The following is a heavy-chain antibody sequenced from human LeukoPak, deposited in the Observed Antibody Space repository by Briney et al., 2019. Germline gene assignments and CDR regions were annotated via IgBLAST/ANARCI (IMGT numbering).Heavy chain of an antibody. J-gene: IGHJ6*02. Sequence: GGSLRLSCAASGFTVSSNYMSWVRQAPGKGLEWVSVIYSGGSTYYADSVKGRFTISRDNSKNTLHLQMNSLRAEDTAVYYCARDGMWFGELLRYYYYGMDVWGQGTTVTVSS. CDR1: GFTVSSNY. CDR2: IYSGGST. V-gene: IGHV3-66*01. D-gene: IGHD3-10*01. CDR3: ARDGMWFGELLRYYYYGMDV.